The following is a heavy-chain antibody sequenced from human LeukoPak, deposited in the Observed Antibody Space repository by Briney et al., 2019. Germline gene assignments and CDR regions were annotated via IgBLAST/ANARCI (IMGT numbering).Heavy chain of an antibody. CDR1: GYTFTSYY. Sequence: GASVKVSCKASGYTFTSYYMHWVRQAPGQGLEWMGWINPNSGGTNYAQKFQGWVTMTRDTSISTAYMELSRLRFDDTAVYYCAREGIAVAGFDYWGQGTLVTVSS. CDR2: INPNSGGT. V-gene: IGHV1-2*04. CDR3: AREGIAVAGFDY. J-gene: IGHJ4*02. D-gene: IGHD6-19*01.